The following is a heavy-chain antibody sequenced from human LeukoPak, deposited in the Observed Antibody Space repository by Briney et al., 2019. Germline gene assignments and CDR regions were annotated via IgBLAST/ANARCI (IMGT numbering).Heavy chain of an antibody. J-gene: IGHJ5*02. V-gene: IGHV4-4*02. CDR1: GDSISSNNW. CDR2: IFHSGST. CDR3: ARKGSDTWYTFWLDP. Sequence: PSGTLSLTCAVSGDSISSNNWWSWVRQPPGRGLEWIGEIFHSGSTNYNAALESRVTIYLDKPKNQFSLQLSSVTAADTAVYYCARKGSDTWYTFWLDPWGQGTLVTVSS. D-gene: IGHD6-13*01.